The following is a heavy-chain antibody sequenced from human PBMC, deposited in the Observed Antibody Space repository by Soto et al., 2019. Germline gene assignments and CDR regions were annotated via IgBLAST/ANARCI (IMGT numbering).Heavy chain of an antibody. Sequence: GGSLRLSCAASGFTFSSYGMHWVRQAPGKGLEWVAVISYDGSNKYYADSVKGRFTISRDNPKNTLYLQMNSLRAEDTAVYYCAKEIYDFWSDTIPSFDYWGQGTLVTVSS. D-gene: IGHD3-3*01. J-gene: IGHJ4*02. V-gene: IGHV3-30*18. CDR3: AKEIYDFWSDTIPSFDY. CDR2: ISYDGSNK. CDR1: GFTFSSYG.